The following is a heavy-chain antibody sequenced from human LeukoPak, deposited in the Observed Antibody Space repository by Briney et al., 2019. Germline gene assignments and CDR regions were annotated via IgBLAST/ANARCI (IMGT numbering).Heavy chain of an antibody. D-gene: IGHD2-21*02. V-gene: IGHV1-69*05. CDR3: ARGDDYYYMDV. Sequence: SVKVSCKASVGTFSRYAISWVRQAPGQGREWMGGIIPIFGTANYAQKSQGRVTITTDESTSTAYMELSSLRSEDTAVYYCARGDDYYYMDVWGKGTTVTVSS. CDR2: IIPIFGTA. CDR1: VGTFSRYA. J-gene: IGHJ6*03.